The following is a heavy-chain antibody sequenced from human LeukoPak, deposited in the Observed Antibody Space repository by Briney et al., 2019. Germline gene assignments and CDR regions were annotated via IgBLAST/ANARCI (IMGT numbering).Heavy chain of an antibody. D-gene: IGHD3-22*01. V-gene: IGHV1-18*04. Sequence: ASVKVSCKASGYTFTGYYMHWVRQAPGQGLEWMGWISAYNGNTNYAQKLQGRVTMTTDTSTSTAYMELRSLRSDDTAVYYCARDRREPPQGYDSSGDTLDYWGQGTLVTVSS. CDR2: ISAYNGNT. CDR3: ARDRREPPQGYDSSGDTLDY. CDR1: GYTFTGYY. J-gene: IGHJ4*02.